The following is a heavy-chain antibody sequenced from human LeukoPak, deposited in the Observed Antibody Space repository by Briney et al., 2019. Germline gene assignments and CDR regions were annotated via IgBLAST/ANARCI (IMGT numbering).Heavy chain of an antibody. V-gene: IGHV1-69*05. CDR2: IIPIFGTA. Sequence: APVKVSCKASGGTFSSYAISWVRQAPGQGLEWMGGIIPIFGTANYAQKFQGRVTITTDESTSTAYMELSSLRSEDTAVYYCAREGEPYGGNSLQPGFDYWGQGTLVTVSS. J-gene: IGHJ4*02. CDR3: AREGEPYGGNSLQPGFDY. D-gene: IGHD4-23*01. CDR1: GGTFSSYA.